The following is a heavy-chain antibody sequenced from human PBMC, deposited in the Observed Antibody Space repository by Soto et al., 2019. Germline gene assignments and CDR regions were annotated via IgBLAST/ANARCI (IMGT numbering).Heavy chain of an antibody. CDR2: IYHSGST. D-gene: IGHD6-6*01. Sequence: SETLSLTCAVSSGSISSSNWWSWVRQPPGKGLEWIGEIYHSGSTNYNPSLKSRVTISVDKSKNQFSLKLSSVTAADTAVYYCASIAARPGGFDYWGQGTLVTVSS. CDR3: ASIAARPGGFDY. V-gene: IGHV4-4*02. J-gene: IGHJ4*02. CDR1: SGSISSSNW.